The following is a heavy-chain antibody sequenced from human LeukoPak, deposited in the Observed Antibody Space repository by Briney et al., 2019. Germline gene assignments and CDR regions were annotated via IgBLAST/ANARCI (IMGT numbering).Heavy chain of an antibody. CDR1: GFTFSSYA. CDR3: ARDRACTSHCYTRANYYYGMDV. CDR2: ISGSGGST. J-gene: IGHJ6*02. Sequence: GGSLRLSCAAFGFTFSSYAMSWVRQAPGKGLEWVSGISGSGGSTYYADSVKGRFTISRDNSENTLYLQMNSLRAEDTAVYYCARDRACTSHCYTRANYYYGMDVWGQGTTVTVSS. V-gene: IGHV3-23*01. D-gene: IGHD2-2*02.